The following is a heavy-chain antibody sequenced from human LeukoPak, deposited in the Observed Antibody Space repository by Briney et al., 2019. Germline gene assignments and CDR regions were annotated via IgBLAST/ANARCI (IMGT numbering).Heavy chain of an antibody. CDR2: IYTSGST. V-gene: IGHV4-4*07. CDR1: GGSISSYY. D-gene: IGHD2-15*01. J-gene: IGHJ6*03. CDR3: ARDRCSGGSCYYYYYMDV. Sequence: SETLSLTCTVSGGSISSYYWSWIRQPAGKGLEWIGRIYTSGSTNYNPSLKSRFTMSVDTPKNQFSLKLSSVTAADTAVYYCARDRCSGGSCYYYYYMDVWGKGTTVTVSS.